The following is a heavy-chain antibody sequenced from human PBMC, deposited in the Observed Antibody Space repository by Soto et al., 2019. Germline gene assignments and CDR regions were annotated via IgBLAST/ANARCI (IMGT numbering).Heavy chain of an antibody. V-gene: IGHV3-23*01. Sequence: EVQVLDSGGGLVQSGGSLRLSCEASGFTFSNYPMSWVRQAPGKGLEWVSTITGGGTTYYADSVRGRLTLSRDNSKNTLYLQMNSLRVEDTAVYYCTKNNLNYHLGYWGQGTLVTVSS. J-gene: IGHJ4*02. CDR3: TKNNLNYHLGY. CDR2: ITGGGTT. CDR1: GFTFSNYP. D-gene: IGHD2-2*01.